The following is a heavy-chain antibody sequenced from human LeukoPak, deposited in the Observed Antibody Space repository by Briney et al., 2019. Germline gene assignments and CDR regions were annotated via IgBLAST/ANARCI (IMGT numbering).Heavy chain of an antibody. D-gene: IGHD2-15*01. CDR1: GFTFSDHY. V-gene: IGHV3-72*01. CDR3: ARGRSLVY. Sequence: GGSLRLSCAASGFTFSDHYMDWVRQAPGKGLEWVGRTRNKANSYTTEYAASVKGRFTISRDDSKNSLYLQMNSLRAEDTAVYYCARGRSLVYWGQGTLVTVSS. J-gene: IGHJ4*02. CDR2: TRNKANSYTT.